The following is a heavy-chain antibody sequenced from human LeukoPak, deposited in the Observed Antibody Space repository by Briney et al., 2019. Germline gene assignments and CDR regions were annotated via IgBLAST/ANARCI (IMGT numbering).Heavy chain of an antibody. CDR1: GYSFPNYW. D-gene: IGHD3-16*02. CDR3: ARSRAEKVPVWGSYRHHDAFDI. Sequence: GGSLKISCKGSGYSFPNYWIGWVRQMPGKGLEWMGIIYPGDSDTTYKPSFQGQVTISADKSISTAYLQWSSLKASDTAMYYCARSRAEKVPVWGSYRHHDAFDIGGQGTRVTVSP. CDR2: IYPGDSDT. V-gene: IGHV5-51*01. J-gene: IGHJ3*02.